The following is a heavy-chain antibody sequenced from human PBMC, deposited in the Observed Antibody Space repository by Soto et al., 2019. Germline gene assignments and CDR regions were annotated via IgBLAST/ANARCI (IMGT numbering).Heavy chain of an antibody. J-gene: IGHJ4*02. V-gene: IGHV3-23*01. Sequence: DVQLLESGGGLVQPGGSLGLSCAASGFSFSKYAMIWVRQAPGKGREWVSGITGSGGTIEYAASVKGRFTISRDNSKNTVYLQMNSLRAEDTAMYYCAKDAVYGDGLWLVAEWGQGTLVTVS. D-gene: IGHD2-21*02. CDR3: AKDAVYGDGLWLVAE. CDR2: ITGSGGTI. CDR1: GFSFSKYA.